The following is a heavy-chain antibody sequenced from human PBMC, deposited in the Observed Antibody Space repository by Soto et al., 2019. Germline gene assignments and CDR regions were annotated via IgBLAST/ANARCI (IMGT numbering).Heavy chain of an antibody. D-gene: IGHD3-16*01. CDR1: GYTFTSYA. J-gene: IGHJ6*03. Sequence: QVQLVQSGAEVKKPGASVKVSCKASGYTFTSYAMHWVRQAPGQRLEWMGWINAGNGNTKYSQKFQGRVTITRDTSASTAYMELSSLRSEDTAVYYCARVGGHTTLTLDYMDVWGKGTTVTVSS. CDR3: ARVGGHTTLTLDYMDV. CDR2: INAGNGNT. V-gene: IGHV1-3*01.